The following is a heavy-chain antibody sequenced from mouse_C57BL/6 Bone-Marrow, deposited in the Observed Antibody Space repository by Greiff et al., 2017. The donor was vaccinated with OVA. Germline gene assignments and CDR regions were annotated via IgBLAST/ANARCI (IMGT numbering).Heavy chain of an antibody. V-gene: IGHV14-2*01. CDR2: IDPEDGET. J-gene: IGHJ4*01. Sequence: EVQGVESGAELVKPGASVKLSCTASGFNIKDYYMHWVKQRTEQGLEWIGRIDPEDGETKYAPKFQGKATITADTSSNTAYLQLSSLTSEDTAVYYCARSTVVAHYYAMDYWGQGTSVTVSS. CDR1: GFNIKDYY. D-gene: IGHD1-1*01. CDR3: ARSTVVAHYYAMDY.